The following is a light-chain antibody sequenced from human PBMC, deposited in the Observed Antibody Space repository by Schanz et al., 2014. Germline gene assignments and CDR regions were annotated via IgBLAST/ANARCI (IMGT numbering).Light chain of an antibody. V-gene: IGLV1-44*01. J-gene: IGLJ3*02. CDR2: STN. CDR1: SSNIGTNT. Sequence: QSVLTQPPSASGPPGQRVNISCSGSSSNIGTNTVIWYQQLPGTAPKLLIHSTNQRPSGVPDRFSGSKSGTSASLAIIGLQSEDEADYYCATWDDGLTARVFGGGTKLTVL. CDR3: ATWDDGLTARV.